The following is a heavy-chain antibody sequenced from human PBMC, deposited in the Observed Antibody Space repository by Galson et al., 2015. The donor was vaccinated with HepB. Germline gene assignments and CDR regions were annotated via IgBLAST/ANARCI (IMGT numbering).Heavy chain of an antibody. CDR1: GFTFSSYS. Sequence: SLRLSCAASGFTFSSYSMNWVRQAPGKGLEWVAVISYDGSNKYYADSVKGRFTISRDNSKNTLYLQMNSLRAEDTAVYYCASPINVVVVATGGFDYWGQGTLVTVSS. J-gene: IGHJ4*02. CDR2: ISYDGSNK. D-gene: IGHD2-15*01. CDR3: ASPINVVVVATGGFDY. V-gene: IGHV3-30*03.